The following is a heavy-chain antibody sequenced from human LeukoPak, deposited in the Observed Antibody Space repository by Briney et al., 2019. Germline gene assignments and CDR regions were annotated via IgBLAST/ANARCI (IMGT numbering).Heavy chain of an antibody. CDR2: ISAYNGNT. CDR1: GYTFTSYG. J-gene: IGHJ4*02. Sequence: ASVKVSCKASGYTFTSYGISWVRQAPGQGLEWMGWISAYNGNTNYAQKLQGRVTMTADTSTSTAYMELRSLRSDDTAVYYCARISTTKDDFDYWGQGTLVTVSS. CDR3: ARISTTKDDFDY. D-gene: IGHD4-11*01. V-gene: IGHV1-18*04.